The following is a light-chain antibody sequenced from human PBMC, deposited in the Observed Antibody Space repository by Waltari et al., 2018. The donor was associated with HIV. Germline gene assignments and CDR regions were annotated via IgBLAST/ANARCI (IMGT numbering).Light chain of an antibody. Sequence: DIQMTQSPSTLSASVGDRVTITCRASQKISSWLAWYQQRPGKAPNLLIYQASTLQGGVPSRFSCSGSGTDFTLTINRLQSDDFGTYYCQQYDTFPYTFGPGTNLEIK. CDR1: QKISSW. J-gene: IGKJ2*01. CDR3: QQYDTFPYT. V-gene: IGKV1-5*01. CDR2: QAS.